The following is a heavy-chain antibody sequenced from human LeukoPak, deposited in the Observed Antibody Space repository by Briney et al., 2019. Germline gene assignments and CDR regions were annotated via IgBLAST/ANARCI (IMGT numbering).Heavy chain of an antibody. V-gene: IGHV1-18*01. D-gene: IGHD2-21*01. CDR1: GYTFTSYG. CDR2: ISAYNGNT. CDR3: ARDNRPTGRPTVPRWLSSY. Sequence: GASVKVSCKASGYTFTSYGISWVRQAPGQGLEWMGWISAYNGNTNYAQKLQGRVTMTTDTSTSTAYMELRSLRSDDTAVYYCARDNRPTGRPTVPRWLSSYWGQGTLVTVSS. J-gene: IGHJ4*02.